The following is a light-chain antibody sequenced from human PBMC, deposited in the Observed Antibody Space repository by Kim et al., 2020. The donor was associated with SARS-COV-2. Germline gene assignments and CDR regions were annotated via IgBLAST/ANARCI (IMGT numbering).Light chain of an antibody. V-gene: IGKV3D-15*01. CDR1: HSIGGH. Sequence: IMMTQSPDTLSVSPGERATLSCRASHSIGGHLAWYQQMPGQSPRLLISDASTRATGVPDRFSGSGSGTEFTLTINGLQPEDVAVYYCQQYHDWPPITFGQGTRLEIK. CDR3: QQYHDWPPIT. J-gene: IGKJ5*01. CDR2: DAS.